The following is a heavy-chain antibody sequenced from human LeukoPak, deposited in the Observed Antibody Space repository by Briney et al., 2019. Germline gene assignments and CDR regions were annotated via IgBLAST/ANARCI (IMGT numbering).Heavy chain of an antibody. Sequence: GGSLRLSCAASGFTFSSYWMSWVRQAPGKGLEWVANIKQDGSEKYYVDSVKGRFTISRDNAKNSLYLQMNSLRVEDTAVYYCTSWGDTTAEYFQRWGQGTLVTVSS. CDR2: IKQDGSEK. CDR3: TSWGDTTAEYFQR. V-gene: IGHV3-7*01. CDR1: GFTFSSYW. J-gene: IGHJ1*01. D-gene: IGHD2-21*02.